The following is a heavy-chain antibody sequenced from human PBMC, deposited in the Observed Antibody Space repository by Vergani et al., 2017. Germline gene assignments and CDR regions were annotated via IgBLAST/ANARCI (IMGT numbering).Heavy chain of an antibody. CDR1: GGSISSYY. CDR3: AKVVHYDFWSGYYIGGXFDY. V-gene: IGHV4-59*01. J-gene: IGHJ4*02. D-gene: IGHD3-3*01. Sequence: QVQLQESGPGLVKPSETLSLTCTVSGGSISSYYWSWIRQPPGKGLEWIGYIYYSGSTNYNPSLKSRVTISVDTSKNQFSLKLSSVTAADTAVYYCAKVVHYDFWSGYYIGGXFDYWGQGTLVTVSS. CDR2: IYYSGST.